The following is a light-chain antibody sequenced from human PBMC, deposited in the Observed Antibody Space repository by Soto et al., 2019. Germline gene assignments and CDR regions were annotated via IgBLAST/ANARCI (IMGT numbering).Light chain of an antibody. V-gene: IGLV2-14*01. CDR3: SSYAGSNVI. J-gene: IGLJ2*01. Sequence: QSALTQPASVSGSPGQSITISCTGTSSDVGSYNYVSWYQHHAGKAPRLMIYASSNRPSGVSHRFSGSKSGNTASLAVSGLQAEDEADYFCSSYAGSNVIFGGGTKVTVL. CDR2: ASS. CDR1: SSDVGSYNY.